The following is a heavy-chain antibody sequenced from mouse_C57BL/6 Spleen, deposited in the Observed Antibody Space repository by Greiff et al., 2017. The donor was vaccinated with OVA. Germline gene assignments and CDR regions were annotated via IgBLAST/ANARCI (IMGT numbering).Heavy chain of an antibody. J-gene: IGHJ2*01. CDR1: GYTFTSYW. CDR2: IDPSDSYT. Sequence: QVQLQQPGAELVMPGASVKLSCKASGYTFTSYWMHWVKQRPGQGLEWIGEIDPSDSYTNYNQKFKGKSTLTVDKSSSTAYMQLSSLTSEDSAVYYCARSHYYGSSYYFDYWGQGTTLTGAS. CDR3: ARSHYYGSSYYFDY. D-gene: IGHD1-1*01. V-gene: IGHV1-69*01.